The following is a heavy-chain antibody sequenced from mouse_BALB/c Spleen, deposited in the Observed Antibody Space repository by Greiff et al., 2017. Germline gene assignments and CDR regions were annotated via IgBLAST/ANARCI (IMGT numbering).Heavy chain of an antibody. V-gene: IGHV14-3*02. J-gene: IGHJ2*01. Sequence: EVQLQQSGAELVKPGASVKLSCTASGFNIKDTYMHWVKQRPEQGLEWIGRIDPANGNTKYDPKFQGKATITADTSSNTAYLQLSSLTSEDTAVYYCAREVMITTYRYFDYWGQGTTLTVSS. D-gene: IGHD2-4*01. CDR3: AREVMITTYRYFDY. CDR1: GFNIKDTY. CDR2: IDPANGNT.